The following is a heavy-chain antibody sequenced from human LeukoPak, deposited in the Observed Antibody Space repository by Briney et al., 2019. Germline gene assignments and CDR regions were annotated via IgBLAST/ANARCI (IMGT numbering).Heavy chain of an antibody. D-gene: IGHD3-10*01. J-gene: IGHJ4*02. CDR1: SGSISTSNYY. V-gene: IGHV4-39*07. CDR2: IFYSGST. Sequence: SETLSLTCTVSSGSISTSNYYWGWVRQPPGKALEWIGNIFYSGSTNYNPSLKSRVTISVDTSKNQFSLKLSSVTAADTAVYYCARRATYYYGSGSYGSVQRQGTRFDYWGQGTLVTVSS. CDR3: ARRATYYYGSGSYGSVQRQGTRFDY.